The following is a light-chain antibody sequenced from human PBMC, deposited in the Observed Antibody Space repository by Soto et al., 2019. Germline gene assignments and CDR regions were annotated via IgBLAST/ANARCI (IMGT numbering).Light chain of an antibody. J-gene: IGKJ1*01. V-gene: IGKV3-20*01. Sequence: ETVLTQSPGTLSLSPGERATLSCRASQSVSERYLGWYQQRPGRAPRLVIYDTSRRATGIPDRFSGSGSGTDFTITISRLEPEDFAVYYCQQYGGSPWTFGQGTKLEVK. CDR3: QQYGGSPWT. CDR2: DTS. CDR1: QSVSERY.